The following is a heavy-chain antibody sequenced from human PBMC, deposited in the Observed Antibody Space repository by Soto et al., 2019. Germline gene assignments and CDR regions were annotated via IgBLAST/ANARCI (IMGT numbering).Heavy chain of an antibody. D-gene: IGHD3-22*01. CDR1: GFTFSNAW. Sequence: GGSLRLSCAASGFTFSNAWMSWVRQAPGKGLEWVGRIKSKTDGGTTDYAAPVKGRFTISRDDSKNTLYLQMNSLKTEDTAVYYCTSYDSSGYYYFDYWGQGTLVTVSS. V-gene: IGHV3-15*01. CDR2: IKSKTDGGTT. CDR3: TSYDSSGYYYFDY. J-gene: IGHJ4*02.